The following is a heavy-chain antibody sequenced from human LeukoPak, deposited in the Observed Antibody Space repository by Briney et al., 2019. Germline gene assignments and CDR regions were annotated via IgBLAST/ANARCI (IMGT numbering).Heavy chain of an antibody. J-gene: IGHJ4*02. Sequence: GESLRLSCAASGFTFSRSWMNWIRQAPGKGLEWVANINPDGNEKRFVDSVEGRFTMSRDNAKNSLYLQMNSLRVEDTATYYCAAWADRGYTYWGQGILVTLSS. D-gene: IGHD2-2*02. CDR2: INPDGNEK. CDR1: GFTFSRSW. V-gene: IGHV3-7*01. CDR3: AAWADRGYTY.